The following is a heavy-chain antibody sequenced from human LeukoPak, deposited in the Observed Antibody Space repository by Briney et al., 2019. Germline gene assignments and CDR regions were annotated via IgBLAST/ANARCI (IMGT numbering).Heavy chain of an antibody. J-gene: IGHJ6*02. V-gene: IGHV3-30*03. D-gene: IGHD3-10*01. Sequence: GGSLRLSCAASGFTFSIYGMHGARQAPGKGLEWVAVISYDGSDKYYADSVKGRFTISRDNSENTLYLQMNSLRAEDTAVYYCARDGGSGTCYNDASGLYCYYGMDVWGQGTTVTVSS. CDR3: ARDGGSGTCYNDASGLYCYYGMDV. CDR2: ISYDGSDK. CDR1: GFTFSIYG.